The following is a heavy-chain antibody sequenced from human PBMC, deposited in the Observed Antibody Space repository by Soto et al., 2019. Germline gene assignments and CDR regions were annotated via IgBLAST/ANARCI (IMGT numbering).Heavy chain of an antibody. CDR2: IYDSGST. V-gene: IGHV4-30-4*01. CDR1: GGSINSGDYY. D-gene: IGHD3-22*01. Sequence: QVQLQESGPGLVKPSQTLSLTCTVSGGSINSGDYYWSWIRQPPGKGLEWIGNIYDSGSTYYNPSLTSRVTMSVDTSKNQFSLKLSSVTAADTAVYYCVRVSLIVVVPYFDYWGQGTLVTVSS. CDR3: VRVSLIVVVPYFDY. J-gene: IGHJ4*02.